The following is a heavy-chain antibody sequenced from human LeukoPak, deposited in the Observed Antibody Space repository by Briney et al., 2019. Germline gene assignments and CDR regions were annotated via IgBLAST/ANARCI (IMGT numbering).Heavy chain of an antibody. Sequence: ASVKVSCKASGYTFTSYDTNWVRQATGQGLEWMGWMNPNSGNTGYAQKFQGRVTMTRNTSISTAYMELSSLRSDDTAVYYCARANVGAFDYWGQGTLDTVSS. CDR2: MNPNSGNT. D-gene: IGHD1-26*01. CDR3: ARANVGAFDY. V-gene: IGHV1-8*01. J-gene: IGHJ4*02. CDR1: GYTFTSYD.